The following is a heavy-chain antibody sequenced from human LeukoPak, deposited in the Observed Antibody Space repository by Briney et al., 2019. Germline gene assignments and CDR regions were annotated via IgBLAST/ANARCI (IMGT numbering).Heavy chain of an antibody. D-gene: IGHD1-26*01. Sequence: GGSLRLSCAASGFTVSNDWMSWVRQAPGKGLEWVSLIYSDGSTYYADSVKGRFTIYRHHSKNTLYLQMNSLRADDTAVYYCARDPSAVRANTYAWGQGTLVTVSS. CDR1: GFTVSNDW. CDR3: ARDPSAVRANTYA. V-gene: IGHV3-66*01. CDR2: IYSDGST. J-gene: IGHJ5*02.